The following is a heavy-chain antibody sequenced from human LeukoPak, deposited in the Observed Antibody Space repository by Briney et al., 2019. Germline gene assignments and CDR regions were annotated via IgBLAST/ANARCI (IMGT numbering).Heavy chain of an antibody. CDR2: ISSSGRTI. CDR3: ASNWNDGFR. V-gene: IGHV3-11*01. D-gene: IGHD1-1*01. CDR1: GFTFSDYY. J-gene: IGHJ4*02. Sequence: GGSLRLSCAASGFTFSDYYMSWLRQAPGKGLEWVSYISSSGRTIYYADSVKGRFTISRDNAKNSLYLQMSSLRAEDTAVYYCASNWNDGFRWGQGTLVTVSS.